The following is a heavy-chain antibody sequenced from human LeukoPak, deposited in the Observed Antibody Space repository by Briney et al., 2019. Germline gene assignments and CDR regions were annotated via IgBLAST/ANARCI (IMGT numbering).Heavy chain of an antibody. V-gene: IGHV3-30-3*01. D-gene: IGHD6-19*01. J-gene: IGHJ4*02. CDR3: ARVQLYSSGCEN. CDR1: GFTFSSYA. Sequence: PGGSLRLSCAASGFTFSSYAMHWVRQAPGKGLEWVAVISYDGSNKYYADSVKGRFTISRDNSKNTLYLQMNSLRAEDTAVYYCARVQLYSSGCENWGQRALVTVSS. CDR2: ISYDGSNK.